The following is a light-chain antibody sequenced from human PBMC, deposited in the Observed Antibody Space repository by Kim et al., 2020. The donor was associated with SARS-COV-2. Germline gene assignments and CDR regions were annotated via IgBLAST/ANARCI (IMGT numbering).Light chain of an antibody. J-gene: IGKJ1*01. CDR2: GAS. CDR1: QSVSSNY. Sequence: PGERATLSCRASQSVSSNYLAWYQQKPGQAPRLLIYGASSRATGIPDSFSGSGSGTDFTLTITGLEPEDFAVYYCQQYSSSPATFGQGTKVDIK. CDR3: QQYSSSPAT. V-gene: IGKV3-20*01.